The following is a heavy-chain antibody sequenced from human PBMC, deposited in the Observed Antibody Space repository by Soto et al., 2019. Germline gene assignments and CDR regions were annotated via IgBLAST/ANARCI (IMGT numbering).Heavy chain of an antibody. CDR2: IWYDGSHK. CDR3: ARPRYSGDDPDALEI. CDR1: EFTFSSYR. Sequence: QVQLVESGGAVVQPGTSLRLSCTASEFTFSSYRMHWVRQAPAKGLEWVAVIWYDGSHKFYVDSVKGRFAVSRDNSKNSVYLQMNSLTGEDTAVYYCARPRYSGDDPDALEIWGRGTLVTISS. J-gene: IGHJ3*02. V-gene: IGHV3-33*01. D-gene: IGHD5-12*01.